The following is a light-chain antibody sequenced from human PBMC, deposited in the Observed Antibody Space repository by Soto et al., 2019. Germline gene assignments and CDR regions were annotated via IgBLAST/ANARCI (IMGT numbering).Light chain of an antibody. CDR1: QSVSSSY. Sequence: EIVLTQSPGTLSLSPGERATLSCRASQSVSSSYLAWYQQKPGQAPRLLIYGASSRATGIPDRFSGSGSGTDFTLTFSRLEPEDFALYYCQQYGSAPPLTFGGGTKV. CDR3: QQYGSAPPLT. J-gene: IGKJ4*01. V-gene: IGKV3-20*01. CDR2: GAS.